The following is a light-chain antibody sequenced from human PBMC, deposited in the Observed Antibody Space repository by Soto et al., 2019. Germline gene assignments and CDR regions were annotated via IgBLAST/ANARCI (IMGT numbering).Light chain of an antibody. J-gene: IGLJ1*01. CDR2: GNS. V-gene: IGLV1-40*01. CDR3: QSYDRSLRTYV. CDR1: SSNIGAGYD. Sequence: QSVLTQPPSVSGAPGQRDTISCSGRSSNIGAGYDVNWYRQLPGTAPKLLIYGNSDRPSGVPDRFSGSKSGTSASLAITGLQAEDEADYFCQSYDRSLRTYVFGTATKLTVL.